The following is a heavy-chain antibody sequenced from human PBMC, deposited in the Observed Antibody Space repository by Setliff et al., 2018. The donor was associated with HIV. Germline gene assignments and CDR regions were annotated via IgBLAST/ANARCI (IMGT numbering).Heavy chain of an antibody. CDR1: GFTFRNYK. D-gene: IGHD3-10*01. J-gene: IGHJ6*02. CDR2: ISIGSGGAI. Sequence: PGGSLRLSCAASGFTFRNYKFNWVRQAPGRGLEWVSSISIGSGGAIDYADSVQGRFTISRDNSKNSLYLQMNSLRVEDTAVYYCARGYLYCNLYNGSPVYGMDVWGQGTTVTVSS. V-gene: IGHV3-48*03. CDR3: ARGYLYCNLYNGSPVYGMDV.